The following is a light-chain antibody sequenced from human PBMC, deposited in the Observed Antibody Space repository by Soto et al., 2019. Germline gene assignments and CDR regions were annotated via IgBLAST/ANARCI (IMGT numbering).Light chain of an antibody. CDR1: SSDVGSYNL. Sequence: QSVLTQPASVSGSPGQSITISCTGTSSDVGSYNLVSWYQQHPGKAPKLMIYEGSKRPSGVSNRFSGSKSGNTASLTISGLQAEDEPDYYCCSYAGSSTVHVVFGGGTKVTVL. CDR2: EGS. V-gene: IGLV2-23*03. CDR3: CSYAGSSTVHVV. J-gene: IGLJ2*01.